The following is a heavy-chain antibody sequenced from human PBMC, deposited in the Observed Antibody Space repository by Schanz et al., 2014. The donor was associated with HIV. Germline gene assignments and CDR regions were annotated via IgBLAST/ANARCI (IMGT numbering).Heavy chain of an antibody. CDR2: INPNTGGT. Sequence: QVQLVQSGAEVKKPGASVKVSCKASGYTFIDYFMHWVRQAPGQGLEWMGWINPNTGGTKYAQKFQGRVTMTRDTSISTAYMELSRLTSDDTAVYYCAKLILGLAGVDYWGQGTLVTVSS. CDR3: AKLILGLAGVDY. J-gene: IGHJ4*02. CDR1: GYTFIDYF. V-gene: IGHV1-2*02. D-gene: IGHD6-19*01.